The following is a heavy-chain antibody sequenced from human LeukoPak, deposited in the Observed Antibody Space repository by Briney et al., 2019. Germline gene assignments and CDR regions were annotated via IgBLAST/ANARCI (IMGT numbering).Heavy chain of an antibody. J-gene: IGHJ3*02. Sequence: ASVTVSYMASVYTFISSGISWVGPPAARGREWVGWISANSGNTHYAQKFQATVMLTTDTLTATAYMDLRSLSSGDTAVDYCARDQRHAFDIWGQGTMVTVSS. CDR1: VYTFISSG. V-gene: IGHV1-18*01. CDR2: ISANSGNT. CDR3: ARDQRHAFDI.